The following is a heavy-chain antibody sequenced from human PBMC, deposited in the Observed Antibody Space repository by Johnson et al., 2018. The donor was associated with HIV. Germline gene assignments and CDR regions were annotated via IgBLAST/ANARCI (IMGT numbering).Heavy chain of an antibody. V-gene: IGHV3-9*01. CDR3: ARYHYYDSRLNDAFDI. J-gene: IGHJ3*02. CDR2: IHSDGSST. D-gene: IGHD3-22*01. Sequence: VQLVESGGGLVQPGRSLRLSCAASGLTFDDYAMHWVRQAPGKDLDWVSGIHSDGSSTIYADSVTGRFTLSRDNSKNTLYLQMNSLRAEDTAVYYCARYHYYDSRLNDAFDIWGQGTMVTVSS. CDR1: GLTFDDYA.